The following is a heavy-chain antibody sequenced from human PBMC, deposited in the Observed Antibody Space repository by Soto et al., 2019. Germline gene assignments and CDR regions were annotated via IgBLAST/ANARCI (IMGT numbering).Heavy chain of an antibody. D-gene: IGHD3-9*01. CDR3: ARDYDIWGEDWFDP. Sequence: QVQLVQSGGEMRKPGASVKVSCKASGYTFTNFGISWVRQAPGQGFEWVGWISGYNGDTNYAPKFRGRVIMTKDTSTTNAYMELTTLTSDDTAVYYCARDYDIWGEDWFDPWGQGTLVTVSS. J-gene: IGHJ5*02. CDR2: ISGYNGDT. CDR1: GYTFTNFG. V-gene: IGHV1-18*01.